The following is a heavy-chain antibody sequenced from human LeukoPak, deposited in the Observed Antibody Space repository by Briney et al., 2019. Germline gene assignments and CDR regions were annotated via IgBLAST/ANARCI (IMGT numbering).Heavy chain of an antibody. CDR1: GYSISSGYY. J-gene: IGHJ4*02. V-gene: IGHV4-38-2*02. CDR2: IYHSGST. CDR3: ARNSGYGLGTSYYLDY. Sequence: PSETLSLTCTVSGYSISSGYYWGWIRQPPGTGLEWIGSIYHSGSTYYNPSLKSRVTISVDTSKNQFSLKLSSVTAADTAVYYCARNSGYGLGTSYYLDYWGQGTLVTVSS. D-gene: IGHD5-12*01.